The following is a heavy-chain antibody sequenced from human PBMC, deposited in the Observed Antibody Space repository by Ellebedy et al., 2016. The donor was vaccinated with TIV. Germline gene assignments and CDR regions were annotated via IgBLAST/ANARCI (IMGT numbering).Heavy chain of an antibody. J-gene: IGHJ5*02. V-gene: IGHV3-53*05. CDR1: GFTVSNTY. Sequence: GGSLRLSCAASGFTVSNTYMGWVRQAPGKGLDWVSVIYSGGSTYYADSVKGRFTISRDNSKNTLYLQMNSLRAEDTAVYYCASSPSAAAGNQGWFDPWGQGTLVTVSS. D-gene: IGHD6-13*01. CDR2: IYSGGST. CDR3: ASSPSAAAGNQGWFDP.